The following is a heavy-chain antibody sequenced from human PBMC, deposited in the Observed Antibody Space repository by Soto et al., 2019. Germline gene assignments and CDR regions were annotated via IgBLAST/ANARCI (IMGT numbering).Heavy chain of an antibody. J-gene: IGHJ4*02. V-gene: IGHV2-5*01. Sequence: QITLTESGPTLVTPTQTLTLTCSFSGFSLTTSGVAVGWFRQPPGKAPEWLALIYWNDDKRYSPSLRSRLIVTGDSSKNQVVLTLADVDAADSGTDYCAHRPTSTEDFYFDYWGQGTLVTVSS. CDR3: AHRPTSTEDFYFDY. CDR1: GFSLTTSGVA. CDR2: IYWNDDK.